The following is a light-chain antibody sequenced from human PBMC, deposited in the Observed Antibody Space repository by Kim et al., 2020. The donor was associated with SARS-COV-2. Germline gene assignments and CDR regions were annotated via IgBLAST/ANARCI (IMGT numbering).Light chain of an antibody. V-gene: IGLV3-1*01. CDR1: KLGEKY. J-gene: IGLJ2*01. CDR3: QAWDSGTVV. CDR2: QDF. Sequence: SYELTQPPSVSVSPGQTVSITCSGDKLGEKYSCWYQQKSGQSPVLVIYQDFKRPSVIPERFSGSNFGNTATLTISGTQAVDEADYYCQAWDSGTVVFGGGTQLTVL.